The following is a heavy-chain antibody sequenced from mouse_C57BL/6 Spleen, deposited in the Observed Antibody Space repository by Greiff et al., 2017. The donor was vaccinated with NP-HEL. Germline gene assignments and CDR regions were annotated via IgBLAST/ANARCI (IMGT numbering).Heavy chain of an antibody. J-gene: IGHJ3*01. D-gene: IGHD4-1*01. CDR1: GYTFTSYW. CDR3: GKGTGSAWFAY. CDR2: IDPSDSYT. Sequence: QVQLQQPGAELVRPGTSVKLSCKASGYTFTSYWMHWVKQRPGQGLEWIGVIDPSDSYTNYNQKFKGKATLTVDTSSSTAYMQRSSLTSEDSAGYYCGKGTGSAWFAYWGQGTLVTVSA. V-gene: IGHV1-59*01.